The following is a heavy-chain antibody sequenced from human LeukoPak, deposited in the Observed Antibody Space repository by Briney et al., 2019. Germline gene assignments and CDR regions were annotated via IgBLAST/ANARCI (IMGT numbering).Heavy chain of an antibody. CDR2: INPNSGGT. CDR3: ARDYRRTTMVRGANPLYYFDY. J-gene: IGHJ4*02. Sequence: ASVKVSCKASGYTFTGYYMHWVRQAPGQGLEWMGWINPNSGGTNYAQKFQGWVTMTRDTSISTAYMELSRLGSDDTAVYYCARDYRRTTMVRGANPLYYFDYWGQGTLVTVSS. CDR1: GYTFTGYY. D-gene: IGHD3-10*01. V-gene: IGHV1-2*04.